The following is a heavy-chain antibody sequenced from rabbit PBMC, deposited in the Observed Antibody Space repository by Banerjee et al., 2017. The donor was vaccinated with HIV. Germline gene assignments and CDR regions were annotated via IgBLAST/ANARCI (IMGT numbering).Heavy chain of an antibody. V-gene: IGHV1S45*01. CDR1: GIDFSSNA. Sequence: QEQLKESGGGLVQPGGSLKLSCKASGIDFSSNAMCWVRQAPGKGLEWIACIYTSSGSTWYASWAKGRFTISKTSSTTVTLQMTSLTAADTATYFCARNVYVGGWNANLWGPGTLVTVS. D-gene: IGHD4-1*01. CDR3: ARNVYVGGWNANL. J-gene: IGHJ4*01. CDR2: IYTSSGST.